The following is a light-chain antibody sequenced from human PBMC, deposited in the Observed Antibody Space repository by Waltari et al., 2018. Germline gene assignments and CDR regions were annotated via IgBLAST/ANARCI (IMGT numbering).Light chain of an antibody. Sequence: QLVLTQSPPASASLGASVNLTCTLRRGHSTNSIAWLQQQPEKGPRFLMNVKSDGSHNKGVGIPDRFSGSSSGAERYLTISSLQSEDEADYYCQTGGHGTWVFGGGTRLTVL. J-gene: IGLJ3*02. CDR1: RGHSTNS. CDR3: QTGGHGTWV. V-gene: IGLV4-69*01. CDR2: VKSDGSH.